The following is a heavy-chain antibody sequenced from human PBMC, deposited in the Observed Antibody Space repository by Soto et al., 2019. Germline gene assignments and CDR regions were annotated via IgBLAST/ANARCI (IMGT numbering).Heavy chain of an antibody. Sequence: EVQLVESGGGLVQPGGSLRLSCAASGFTFSSYNMNWVRQTPGKGLEWISSISGTGSTIYYADSVRGRFTISRDNAQNSLSLQMNSPRAEDTAVYYCARSWNHWGQGTLVTVSS. CDR1: GFTFSSYN. J-gene: IGHJ5*02. CDR2: ISGTGSTI. D-gene: IGHD6-13*01. V-gene: IGHV3-48*01. CDR3: ARSWNH.